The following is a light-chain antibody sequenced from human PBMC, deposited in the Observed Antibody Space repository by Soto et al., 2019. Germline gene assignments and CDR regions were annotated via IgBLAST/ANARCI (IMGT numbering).Light chain of an antibody. J-gene: IGKJ2*01. CDR3: QQYDSLPYT. CDR1: QDINDY. CDR2: GAS. Sequence: EIQMTQSPSSLSASLGDRVTITCQASQDINDYSNWYQQKPGKAPRLLIYGASFLEVGVPSRFSGSGPGTHFTLTISSLQPEDVATYYCQQYDSLPYTFGQGTRLEIK. V-gene: IGKV1-33*01.